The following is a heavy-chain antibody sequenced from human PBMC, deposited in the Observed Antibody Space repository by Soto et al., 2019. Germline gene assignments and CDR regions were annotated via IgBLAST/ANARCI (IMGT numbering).Heavy chain of an antibody. CDR1: GGTFSSYA. CDR2: IIPIFGTA. CDR3: AGCDAGYSSNWYGHYYYGMDV. J-gene: IGHJ6*02. D-gene: IGHD6-13*01. V-gene: IGHV1-69*06. Sequence: SVKVSCKASGGTFSSYAISWVRQAPGQGLEWMGGIIPIFGTANYAQKFQGRVTITADKSTSTAYMELSSLRSEDTAVYYCAGCDAGYSSNWYGHYYYGMDVWGQGTTVTVSS.